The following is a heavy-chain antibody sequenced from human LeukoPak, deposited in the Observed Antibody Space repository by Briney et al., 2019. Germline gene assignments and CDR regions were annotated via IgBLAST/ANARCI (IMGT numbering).Heavy chain of an antibody. CDR2: ISEDGSNK. CDR1: GLTFRNYW. D-gene: IGHD3-22*01. J-gene: IGHJ5*02. Sequence: PGGSLSLSCAASGLTFRNYWMSWIRQAPGKGLEWAAHISEDGSNKYYVDSVKGRFTIARHNAKKSLDLSLNSMRVEDMAVYYCVSWSGKYYESSEVPANAWGQGTLVTVSS. CDR3: VSWSGKYYESSEVPANA. V-gene: IGHV3-7*01.